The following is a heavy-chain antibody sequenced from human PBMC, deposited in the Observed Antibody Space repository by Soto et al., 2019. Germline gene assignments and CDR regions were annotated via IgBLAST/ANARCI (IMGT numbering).Heavy chain of an antibody. CDR1: GGSFSGYY. V-gene: IGHV4-34*01. D-gene: IGHD3-10*01. Sequence: SETLSLTCAVYGGSFSGYYWSWIRQPPGKGLEWIGEINHSGSTNYNPSLKSRVTISVDTSKNQFSLKLSSVTAADTAVYYCATLAPTYYYGSGSYYNGLDYWGQGTLVTVSS. J-gene: IGHJ4*02. CDR3: ATLAPTYYYGSGSYYNGLDY. CDR2: INHSGST.